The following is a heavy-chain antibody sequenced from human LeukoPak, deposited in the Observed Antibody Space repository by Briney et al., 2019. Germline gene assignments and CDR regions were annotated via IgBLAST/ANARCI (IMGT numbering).Heavy chain of an antibody. D-gene: IGHD3-22*01. CDR1: GGSISSSDFY. CDR3: ARPPHYYDTSGYSV. V-gene: IGHV4-39*07. J-gene: IGHJ4*02. CDR2: IYYSGST. Sequence: SETLSLTCTVSGGSISSSDFYWGWIRQPPGRGLEWIGNIYYSGSTYYNPSLKSRVTISVGTSKNQFSLRLNSVTAADTAVYYCARPPHYYDTSGYSVWGQGTLVTVSS.